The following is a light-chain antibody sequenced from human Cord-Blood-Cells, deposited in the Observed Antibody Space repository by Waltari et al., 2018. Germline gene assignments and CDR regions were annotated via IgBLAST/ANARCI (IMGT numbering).Light chain of an antibody. Sequence: QSALTQPASVSGSPGQSNTISCTGTSSDVGGYNYVSWYQQHPGKAPKLMISDVRNRPSGVSKRFSGSKSGNTASLTISWLQAEDEADYYCSPYTSSSTWVFGGGTKLTVL. CDR2: DVR. V-gene: IGLV2-14*01. CDR3: SPYTSSSTWV. CDR1: SSDVGGYNY. J-gene: IGLJ3*02.